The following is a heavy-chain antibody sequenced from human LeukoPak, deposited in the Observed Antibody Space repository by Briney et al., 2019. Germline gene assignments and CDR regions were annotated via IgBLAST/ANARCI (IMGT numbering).Heavy chain of an antibody. D-gene: IGHD4-11*01. CDR3: AKETTIQYRYYYYMDV. J-gene: IGHJ6*03. V-gene: IGHV3-23*01. Sequence: GGSLRLSCAASGFSFSYYTMNWVRQAPGKGPQWVSAISGSGGSTYYADSVKGRFTISRDNSKNTLYLQMNSLRAEDTAVYYCAKETTIQYRYYYYMDVWGKGTTVTVSS. CDR2: ISGSGGST. CDR1: GFSFSYYT.